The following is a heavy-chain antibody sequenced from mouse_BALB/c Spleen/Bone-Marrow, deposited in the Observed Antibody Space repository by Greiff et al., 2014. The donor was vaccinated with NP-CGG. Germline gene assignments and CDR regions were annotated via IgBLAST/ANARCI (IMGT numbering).Heavy chain of an antibody. CDR3: ASYYRYSFDY. Sequence: VQLQQSGAELVKPGASVKLSCTGSGFNIKDTYMHWVKQRPEQGLEWIGRIDTANGNTKYDPKFQGKATITADTSSNTAYLQLSSLTSEDTAVYYCASYYRYSFDYWGQGTTLTVSS. CDR1: GFNIKDTY. J-gene: IGHJ2*01. D-gene: IGHD2-14*01. CDR2: IDTANGNT. V-gene: IGHV14-3*02.